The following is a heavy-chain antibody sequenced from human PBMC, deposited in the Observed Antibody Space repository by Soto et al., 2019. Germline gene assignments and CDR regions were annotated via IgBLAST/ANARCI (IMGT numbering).Heavy chain of an antibody. V-gene: IGHV4-30-4*01. J-gene: IGHJ4*02. CDR2: IYYSGNT. CDR3: ARGSRELSD. D-gene: IGHD3-16*02. CDR1: GGSTSSDNY. Sequence: SETLSLTCTVSGGSTSSDNYWSWIRQPPGKGLEWIGHIYYSGNTDYNPSLKSRLAVSIDTSKNQFSLKLSSVTAADTAVYYCARGSRELSDWGQGTLVTVSS.